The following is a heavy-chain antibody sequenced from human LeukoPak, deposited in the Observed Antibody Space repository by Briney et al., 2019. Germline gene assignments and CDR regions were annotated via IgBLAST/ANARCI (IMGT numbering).Heavy chain of an antibody. D-gene: IGHD6-13*01. Sequence: GGSLRLSCAASGFTFSSYAMHWVRQAPGKGLEWVAVISYDGSNKYYADSVKGRFTISRDNSKNTLYLQMNSLRAEDTAVYYCARALDSSSHFDYWGQGTLVTVSS. J-gene: IGHJ4*02. CDR3: ARALDSSSHFDY. V-gene: IGHV3-30-3*01. CDR2: ISYDGSNK. CDR1: GFTFSSYA.